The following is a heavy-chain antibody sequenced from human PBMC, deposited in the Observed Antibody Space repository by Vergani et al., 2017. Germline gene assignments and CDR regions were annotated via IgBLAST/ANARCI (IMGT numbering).Heavy chain of an antibody. V-gene: IGHV1-69*01. J-gene: IGHJ4*02. Sequence: QVQLVQSGAEVKKPGSSVKVSCKASGGTFSSYAISWVRQAPGQGLEWMGGIIPIFGTANSAQKFQGRVTITADESTSTAYMELSSLRSEDTAVYYCARRYCSSTSCTHGGFDYWGQGTLVTVSS. CDR3: ARRYCSSTSCTHGGFDY. CDR1: GGTFSSYA. D-gene: IGHD2-2*01. CDR2: IIPIFGTA.